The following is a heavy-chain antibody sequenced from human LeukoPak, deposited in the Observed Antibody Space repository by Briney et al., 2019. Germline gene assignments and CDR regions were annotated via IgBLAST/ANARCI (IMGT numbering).Heavy chain of an antibody. J-gene: IGHJ4*02. CDR2: FDPEDGET. CDR1: GYTLTELS. CDR3: ATKMVGYDYGPFDY. V-gene: IGHV1-24*01. D-gene: IGHD5-12*01. Sequence: ASVKVSCKVSGYTLTELSMHWVRQTPGKGLEWMGGFDPEDGETIYAQKFQGRVTMTEDTSTDTAYMELSSLRSEDTAVYYCATKMVGYDYGPFDYWGQGTLVTVSS.